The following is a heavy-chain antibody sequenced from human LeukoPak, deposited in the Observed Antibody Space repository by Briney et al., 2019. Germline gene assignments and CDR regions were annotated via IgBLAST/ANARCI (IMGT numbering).Heavy chain of an antibody. CDR2: ISSSGSTI. Sequence: GGSLRLSCAASGFTFSSYVMNWVRQAPGKGLEWVSYISSSGSTIYYADSVKGRFTISRDNAKNSLYLQMNSLRAEDTAVYYCAELGITMIGGAWGKGTTVTNSS. CDR1: GFTFSSYV. D-gene: IGHD3-10*02. V-gene: IGHV3-48*03. CDR3: AELGITMIGGA. J-gene: IGHJ6*04.